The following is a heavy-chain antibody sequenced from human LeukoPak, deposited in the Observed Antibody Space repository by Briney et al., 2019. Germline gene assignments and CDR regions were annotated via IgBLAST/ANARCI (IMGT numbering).Heavy chain of an antibody. CDR1: GGSISSSNW. D-gene: IGHD5-12*01. Sequence: SETLSLTCAVSGGSISSSNWWSWVRQPPGKGLEWIGEIYHSGSTNYNPSLKSRVTISVDTSKNQFSLKLSSVTTPDTAVYYCAVRGVVVVATTAFDIWGQGTMVTVSS. CDR3: AVRGVVVVATTAFDI. J-gene: IGHJ3*02. V-gene: IGHV4-4*02. CDR2: IYHSGST.